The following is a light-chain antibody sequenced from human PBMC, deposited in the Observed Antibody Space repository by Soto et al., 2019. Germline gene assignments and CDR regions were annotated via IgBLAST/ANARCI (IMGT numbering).Light chain of an antibody. J-gene: IGKJ2*02. CDR1: QSVSSSY. Sequence: EIVLTQSPGTLSLSPGERATLSCRASQSVSSSYLAWYQQKPGQAPRLLIYGASSRATGIPDRFSGSGSGTDVTLTISRLEREDFAVYYCEQYGSSPLWTFGQGTKLEIK. V-gene: IGKV3-20*01. CDR2: GAS. CDR3: EQYGSSPLWT.